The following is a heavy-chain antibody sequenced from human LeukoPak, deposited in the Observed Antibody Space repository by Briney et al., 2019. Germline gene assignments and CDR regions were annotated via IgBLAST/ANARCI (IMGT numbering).Heavy chain of an antibody. CDR2: LSQFFRTT. D-gene: IGHD3-10*01. J-gene: IGHJ5*02. CDR1: GGTFRNYA. Sequence: SVKVSCKASGGTFRNYAISWVRQAPGQGLEWMGGLSQFFRTTNYTQKFQGRLTISTDESSTTAYMELSDLRSDDTAIYYCATSGSGRSWDWFAPWGQGTPLTVSS. CDR3: ATSGSGRSWDWFAP. V-gene: IGHV1-69*05.